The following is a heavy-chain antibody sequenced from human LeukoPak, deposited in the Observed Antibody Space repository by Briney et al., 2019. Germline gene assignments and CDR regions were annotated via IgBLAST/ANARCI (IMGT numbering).Heavy chain of an antibody. CDR3: ARDYGAWPGNSDCYRVV. V-gene: IGHV3-7*01. D-gene: IGHD4-17*01. Sequence: GGSLRLSCAASGFTFSTFWMSWVRQAPGKGLEWVANIKKDGSEKYYVDSVKGRLTISRNNAKNSLYLQMNSLRAEDTAVYYCARDYGAWPGNSDCYRVVWGEGNTVTVSS. CDR2: IKKDGSEK. J-gene: IGHJ6*03. CDR1: GFTFSTFW.